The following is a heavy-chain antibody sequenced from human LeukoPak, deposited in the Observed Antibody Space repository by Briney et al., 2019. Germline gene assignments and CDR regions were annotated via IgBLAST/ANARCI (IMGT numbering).Heavy chain of an antibody. V-gene: IGHV4-59*01. J-gene: IGHJ5*02. CDR2: IYYSGST. D-gene: IGHD3-10*01. CDR1: GGSISSYY. Sequence: KPSGTLSLTCTVSGGSISSYYWSWIRQPPGKGLEWIGYIYYSGSTNYNPSLKSRVTISVDTSKNQFSLKLSSVTAADTAVYYCARSAYYGSGSIDWFDPWGQGTLVTVSS. CDR3: ARSAYYGSGSIDWFDP.